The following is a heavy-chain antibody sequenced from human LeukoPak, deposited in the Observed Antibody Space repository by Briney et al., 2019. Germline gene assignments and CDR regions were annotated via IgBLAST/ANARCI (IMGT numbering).Heavy chain of an antibody. CDR1: GFIFSSYG. V-gene: IGHV3-30*02. CDR2: IRYDGSNK. Sequence: GGSLRLSCAASGFIFSSYGMHWVRQAPGKGLEGVAFIRYDGSNKYYADSVKGRFTISRDNSKNTLYLQMNSLRAEDTAVYYCAKDRGIAARPFFGYWGQGTLVTVSS. CDR3: AKDRGIAARPFFGY. D-gene: IGHD6-6*01. J-gene: IGHJ4*02.